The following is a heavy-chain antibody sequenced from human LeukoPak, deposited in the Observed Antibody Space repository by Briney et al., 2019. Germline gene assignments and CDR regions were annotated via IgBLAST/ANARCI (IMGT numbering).Heavy chain of an antibody. CDR1: GGSISSGDYY. J-gene: IGHJ5*02. Sequence: SQTLSLTCTVSGGSISSGDYYWSWIRQPPGKGLEWIAYMYYSGSTYYNPSLKSRFTMSADTSKNQLSLKLSSVTAADTAVYYCARPYYYDSRIDPWGQGILVTVSS. V-gene: IGHV4-30-4*01. CDR2: MYYSGST. CDR3: ARPYYYDSRIDP. D-gene: IGHD3-22*01.